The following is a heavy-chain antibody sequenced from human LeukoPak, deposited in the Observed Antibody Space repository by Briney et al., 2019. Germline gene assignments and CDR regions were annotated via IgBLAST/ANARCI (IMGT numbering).Heavy chain of an antibody. CDR3: FAAAGTGDDY. CDR2: VKPDGSEK. J-gene: IGHJ4*02. V-gene: IGHV3-7*05. Sequence: GGSLRLSCAASGFTFNNAWMSWVRQAPGKGLEWVANVKPDGSEKYYVDSVKGRFTISRDDAKSSLYLQMNSLRAEDTAVYYCFAAAGTGDDYWGQGTLVTVSS. D-gene: IGHD6-13*01. CDR1: GFTFNNAW.